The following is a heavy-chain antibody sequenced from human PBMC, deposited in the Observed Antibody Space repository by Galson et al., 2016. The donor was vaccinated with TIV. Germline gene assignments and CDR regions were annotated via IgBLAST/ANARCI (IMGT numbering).Heavy chain of an antibody. Sequence: ETLSLTCTVSGGSMNTYFWSWIRQPPGKGLEWIGYIYHSGRTYYNPSLQSRLSMSVDTSRNQFSLRLSSLAAADTAVYYCARDSAGYSGWFFDLWGRGTLVTVSS. D-gene: IGHD6-13*01. CDR3: ARDSAGYSGWFFDL. J-gene: IGHJ2*01. CDR1: GGSMNTYF. CDR2: IYHSGRT. V-gene: IGHV4-4*08.